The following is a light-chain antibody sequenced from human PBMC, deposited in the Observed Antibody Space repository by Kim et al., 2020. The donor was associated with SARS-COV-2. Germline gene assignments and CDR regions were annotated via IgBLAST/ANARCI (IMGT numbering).Light chain of an antibody. Sequence: TGQTARITCSGDALPKQYAYWYQQKPGQAPLLVIDKDSERPSGIPERFSGSSSGTTVTLIISGVQAEDEADYFCQSADSSGTSVVFGGGTQLTVL. J-gene: IGLJ2*01. CDR1: ALPKQY. V-gene: IGLV3-25*03. CDR3: QSADSSGTSVV. CDR2: KDS.